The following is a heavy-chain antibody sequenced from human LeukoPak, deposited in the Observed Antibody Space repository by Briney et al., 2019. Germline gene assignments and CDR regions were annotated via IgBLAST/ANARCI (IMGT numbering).Heavy chain of an antibody. Sequence: GGSLRLSCAASGFTFRNYAMSWVRQAPGKGLEWVSAISGSDDSTYYVDSVKGRFTISRDNSKNTLYLQMNSLRAEDTAVYYCARYYGSGSYYTDYWGQGTLVTVSS. D-gene: IGHD3-10*01. V-gene: IGHV3-23*01. CDR2: ISGSDDST. CDR3: ARYYGSGSYYTDY. CDR1: GFTFRNYA. J-gene: IGHJ4*02.